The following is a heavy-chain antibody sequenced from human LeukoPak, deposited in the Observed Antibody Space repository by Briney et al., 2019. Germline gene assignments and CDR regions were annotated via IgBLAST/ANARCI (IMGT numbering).Heavy chain of an antibody. D-gene: IGHD5-12*01. CDR3: ARARETVAIDY. CDR2: INHRGST. V-gene: IGHV4-34*01. J-gene: IGHJ4*02. CDR1: GGSFSGYY. Sequence: PSETLSLTCAVYGGSFSGYYWTWIRQPPGKGLEWIGEINHRGSTNYNPSLKSRVTISADASKNQFSLKMRSVTAADTAVYYCARARETVAIDYWGQGTLVTVSS.